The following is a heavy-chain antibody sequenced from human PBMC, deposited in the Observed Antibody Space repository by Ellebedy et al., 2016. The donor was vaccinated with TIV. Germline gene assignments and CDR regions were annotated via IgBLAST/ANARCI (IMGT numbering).Heavy chain of an antibody. D-gene: IGHD3-3*01. CDR1: GFTFSSYA. CDR2: ISGSDGST. Sequence: GGSLRLSCEASGFTFSSYAMSWVRQAPGKGLEWVSGISGSDGSTYCADSVKGRFTISRDNSKNTLYLQMNSLRAEDTAVYYCAKEGRYLEWFTSVLRVYYGMDVWGQGTTVTVSS. J-gene: IGHJ6*02. V-gene: IGHV3-23*01. CDR3: AKEGRYLEWFTSVLRVYYGMDV.